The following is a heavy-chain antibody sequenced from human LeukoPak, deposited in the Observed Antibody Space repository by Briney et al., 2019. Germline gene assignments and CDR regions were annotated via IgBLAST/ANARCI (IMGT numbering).Heavy chain of an antibody. D-gene: IGHD2-2*03. CDR2: IYSGGST. CDR1: GFTVSSNY. Sequence: GGSLGLSCAASGFTVSSNYMSWVRQAPGKGLEWVSVIYSGGSTYYADSVKGRFTISRDNSKNTLYLQMNSLRAEDTAVYYCARDPGTATNGYCSSTSCPYWGQGTLVTVSS. V-gene: IGHV3-53*01. J-gene: IGHJ4*02. CDR3: ARDPGTATNGYCSSTSCPY.